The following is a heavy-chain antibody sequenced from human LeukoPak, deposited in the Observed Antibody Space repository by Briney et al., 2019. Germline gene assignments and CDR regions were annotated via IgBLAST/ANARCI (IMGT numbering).Heavy chain of an antibody. CDR2: IYYSGST. V-gene: IGHV4-59*01. J-gene: IGHJ4*02. CDR1: GGSISSYY. D-gene: IGHD5-24*01. Sequence: PSETLSLTCTVSGGSISSYYWSWIRQPPGKRLEWIGYIYYSGSTNYNPSLKSRVTISVDTSKNQFSLKLSSVTAADTAVYYCARRIPRDGYIDYWGRGTLVTVSS. CDR3: ARRIPRDGYIDY.